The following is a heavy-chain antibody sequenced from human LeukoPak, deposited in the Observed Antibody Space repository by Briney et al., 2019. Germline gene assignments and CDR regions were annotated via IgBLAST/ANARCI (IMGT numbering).Heavy chain of an antibody. CDR3: ARYYYDSSGYYGAFDI. Sequence: PGGSLRLSCVASGFTVSGNYMSWVRQAPGKGLEWVSIIYSAGSTYYADSVKGRFTISKDNSKKTVYLQMNSLRAEDTAVYYCARYYYDSSGYYGAFDIWGQGTMVAVSS. J-gene: IGHJ3*02. D-gene: IGHD3-22*01. V-gene: IGHV3-66*01. CDR1: GFTVSGNY. CDR2: IYSAGST.